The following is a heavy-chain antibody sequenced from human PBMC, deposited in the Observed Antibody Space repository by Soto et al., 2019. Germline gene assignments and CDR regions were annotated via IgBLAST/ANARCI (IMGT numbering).Heavy chain of an antibody. CDR3: ARDLKSSGWPRNYYFDY. CDR2: INPNSGGT. D-gene: IGHD6-19*01. V-gene: IGHV1-2*04. J-gene: IGHJ4*02. CDR1: GYTFTGYY. Sequence: ASVKVSCKASGYTFTGYYMHWVRQAPGQGLEWMGWINPNSGGTNYAQKFQGWVTMTRETSISTAYMELSRLRSDDTAVYYCARDLKSSGWPRNYYFDYWGQGTLVTVSS.